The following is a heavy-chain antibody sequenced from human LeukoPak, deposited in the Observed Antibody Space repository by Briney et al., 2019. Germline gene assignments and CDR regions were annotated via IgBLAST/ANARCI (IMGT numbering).Heavy chain of an antibody. J-gene: IGHJ4*02. CDR3: ARGGTAARPSDS. CDR1: GFTVSSDY. V-gene: IGHV3-66*01. D-gene: IGHD6-6*01. CDR2: VYSGGET. Sequence: GGSLRLSCAASGFTVSSDYITWVRQAPGKGLEWVSVVYSGGETYYAESVKGRFTVSRDNSKNTVYLQMNSLRAEDTAVYFCARGGTAARPSDSWGQGTLVTVSS.